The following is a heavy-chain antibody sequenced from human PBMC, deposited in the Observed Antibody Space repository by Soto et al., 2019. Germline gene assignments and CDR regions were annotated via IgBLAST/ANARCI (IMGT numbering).Heavy chain of an antibody. D-gene: IGHD3-10*01. Sequence: QVQLVESGGGVVQPGRSLRLSCAASGFTFSNYGMHWVRQAPGKGLDWVAGISYDGSIEYYSESVKGRFTMSRDNSENTVYLLMNSQRPENTAGYFYGRYWVWFWAHRIDIWGQGTLVTGSS. CDR1: GFTFSNYG. CDR3: GRYWVWFWAHRIDI. J-gene: IGHJ4*02. V-gene: IGHV3-30*03. CDR2: ISYDGSIE.